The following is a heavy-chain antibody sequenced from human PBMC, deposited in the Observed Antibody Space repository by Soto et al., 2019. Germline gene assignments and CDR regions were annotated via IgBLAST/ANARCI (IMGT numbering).Heavy chain of an antibody. V-gene: IGHV4-4*02. Sequence: QVQLQESGPGLVKPSGTLALTCAVSSGSISSSNWWSWVRQPPGKGLEWIGEIYHSGSTNYNPSLKSRVTISVDKSKNQFSLKLSSVTAADTAVYYCAGAGSLRGRRGYFDYWGQGTLVTVSS. J-gene: IGHJ4*02. CDR1: SGSISSSNW. CDR3: AGAGSLRGRRGYFDY. CDR2: IYHSGST. D-gene: IGHD1-1*01.